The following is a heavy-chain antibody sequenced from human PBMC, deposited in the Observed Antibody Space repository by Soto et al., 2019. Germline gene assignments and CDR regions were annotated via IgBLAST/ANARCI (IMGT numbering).Heavy chain of an antibody. CDR2: IRWNSDSI. V-gene: IGHV3-9*01. Sequence: EVQLVESGGGLVQPGRSLRLSCAASGFTFDDYAMHWVRQAPGKGLEWVSGIRWNSDSIGYADSVRGRFTISRDNAKNSLDLEMNSLRPEETALYYWAKDYGDYTASVTYWGQGTLVTVSS. CDR1: GFTFDDYA. D-gene: IGHD4-17*01. J-gene: IGHJ4*02. CDR3: AKDYGDYTASVTY.